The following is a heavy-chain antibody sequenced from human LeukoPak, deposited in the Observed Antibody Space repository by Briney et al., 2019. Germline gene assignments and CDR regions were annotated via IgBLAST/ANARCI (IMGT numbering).Heavy chain of an antibody. D-gene: IGHD3-22*01. CDR2: IYTSGST. CDR3: ACLTTADAFDI. J-gene: IGHJ3*02. Sequence: SETLSLTCTVSGDSISSGIHYWNWIRQPAGKGLEWIGRIYTSGSTNYNPSLKSRVTISVDTSKNQFSLKLSSVTAADTAVYYCACLTTADAFDIWGQGTMVTVSS. V-gene: IGHV4-61*02. CDR1: GDSISSGIHY.